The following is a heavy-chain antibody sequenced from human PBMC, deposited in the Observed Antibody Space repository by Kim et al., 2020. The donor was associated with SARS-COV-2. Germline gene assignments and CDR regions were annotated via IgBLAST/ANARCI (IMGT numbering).Heavy chain of an antibody. J-gene: IGHJ3*02. Sequence: ASVKVSCKASGYTFTSYYMHWVRQAPGQGLEWMGIINPSGGSTSYAQKFQGRVTMTRDTSTSTVYMELSSLRSEDTAVYYCARCKLTRILYYDDVAFDIWGQGTMVTVSS. CDR2: INPSGGST. CDR1: GYTFTSYY. CDR3: ARCKLTRILYYDDVAFDI. D-gene: IGHD3-16*01. V-gene: IGHV1-46*01.